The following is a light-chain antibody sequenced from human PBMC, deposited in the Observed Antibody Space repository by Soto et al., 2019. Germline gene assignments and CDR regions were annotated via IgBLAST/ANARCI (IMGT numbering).Light chain of an antibody. J-gene: IGKJ1*01. CDR1: QGIRND. Sequence: AILITHSPSSLSASVGDRVTITCRASQGIRNDLAWYQQKPGKAPKLLIYEASTLQSGVPSRFSGSYSGTDFTLTIGSLQPEDFATYYCLQDFKYPRTFGQGTKVDIK. CDR3: LQDFKYPRT. V-gene: IGKV1-6*01. CDR2: EAS.